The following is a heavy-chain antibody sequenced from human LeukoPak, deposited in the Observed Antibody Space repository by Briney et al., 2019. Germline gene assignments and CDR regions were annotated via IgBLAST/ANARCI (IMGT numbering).Heavy chain of an antibody. D-gene: IGHD6-13*01. CDR2: IYYSGST. V-gene: IGHV4-39*07. Sequence: SETLSLTCTVSGGSISSSSYYWGWIRQPPGKGLEWIGSIYYSGSTYYNPSLKSRVTISVDTSKNQFSLKLSSVTAADTAVYYCARAPWEISIAAAAIPFDYWGQGTLVTVSS. J-gene: IGHJ4*02. CDR1: GGSISSSSYY. CDR3: ARAPWEISIAAAAIPFDY.